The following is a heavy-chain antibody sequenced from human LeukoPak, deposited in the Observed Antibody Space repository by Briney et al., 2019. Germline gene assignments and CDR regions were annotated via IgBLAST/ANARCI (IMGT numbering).Heavy chain of an antibody. D-gene: IGHD6-19*01. J-gene: IGHJ4*02. CDR2: IKSKTDGGTT. V-gene: IGHV3-15*01. CDR1: GFTFSNAW. CDR3: TTDGLAVAGTGDY. Sequence: GGSLRLSCAASGFTFSNAWMSWVRQAPGKGLERVGRIKSKTDGGTTDYAAPVKDRFTISRDDSKNTLYLQMNSLKTEDTAVYYCTTDGLAVAGTGDYWGQGTLVIDSS.